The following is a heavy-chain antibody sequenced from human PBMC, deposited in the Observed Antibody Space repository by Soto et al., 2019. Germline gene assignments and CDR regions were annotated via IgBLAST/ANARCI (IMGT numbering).Heavy chain of an antibody. J-gene: IGHJ4*02. V-gene: IGHV3-15*07. CDR2: IKSHSAGETT. CDR3: TPLALKYGSGWYAFSD. D-gene: IGHD6-19*01. CDR1: GFTFSNVW. Sequence: EAQLVESGGGLVKPGGSLRLSCAASGFTFSNVWMHWVRQAPGKGLEWVGRIKSHSAGETTDYAAPVKGRFAVSRDDSKNALYLHMNSLQTEDTAVYYCTPLALKYGSGWYAFSDWGQGTLVTVSP.